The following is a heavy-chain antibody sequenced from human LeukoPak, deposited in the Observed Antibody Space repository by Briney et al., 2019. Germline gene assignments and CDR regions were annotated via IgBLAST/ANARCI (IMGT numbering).Heavy chain of an antibody. CDR3: ATPYTSGWSLYFDN. CDR1: GFTFSSYT. D-gene: IGHD6-19*01. J-gene: IGHJ4*02. CDR2: ISHNGGNK. Sequence: GGSLRLSCAASGFTFSSYTMHWVRQAPDKGLEWVAVISHNGGNKYYADSVKGRFTISRDNSKNTLYLQMNGLRAEETAMYYCATPYTSGWSLYFDNWGQGTLVTVSS. V-gene: IGHV3-30-3*01.